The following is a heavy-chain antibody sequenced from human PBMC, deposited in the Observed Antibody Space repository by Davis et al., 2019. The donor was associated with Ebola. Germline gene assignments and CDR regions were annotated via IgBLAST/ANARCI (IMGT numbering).Heavy chain of an antibody. CDR3: ARDNYGMDV. J-gene: IGHJ6*02. CDR1: GVPFSTYA. V-gene: IGHV3-30-3*01. CDR2: ISYEGSNE. Sequence: PGGSLRLSCAASGVPFSTYAMHWVRQAPGKGLEWVAVISYEGSNEYYEDSVKGRFTISRDNSKNALYLQMNSLRPEDTAVYYCARDNYGMDVWGQGTTVTVSS.